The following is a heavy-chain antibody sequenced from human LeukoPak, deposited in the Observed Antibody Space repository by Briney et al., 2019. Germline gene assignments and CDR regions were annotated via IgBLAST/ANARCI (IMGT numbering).Heavy chain of an antibody. CDR2: FSGTGGT. CDR1: GFTLSTYA. V-gene: IGHV3-23*01. J-gene: IGHJ4*02. D-gene: IGHD6-13*01. CDR3: ARLAGRADYFDY. Sequence: GGSLRLSCAASGFTLSTYAMSWVRQAPGRGLEWVSTFSGTGGTFYADSVKGRFTISRDNAKNSLYLQMNSLRAEDTAVYYCARLAGRADYFDYWGQGTLVTVSS.